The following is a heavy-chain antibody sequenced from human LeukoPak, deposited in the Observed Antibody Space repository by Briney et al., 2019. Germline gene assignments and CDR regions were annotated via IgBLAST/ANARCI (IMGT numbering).Heavy chain of an antibody. Sequence: SQTLSLTCAVYGGSFSDYYWTWIRQSPGKGREWIGEINHSGATDYNPSLKSRVTISVDTSKNQFSLKVRSVTAADTAVYYCARRVRGVIISFYYYHSMDVWGQGTTVTVSS. V-gene: IGHV4-34*01. CDR2: INHSGAT. CDR1: GGSFSDYY. CDR3: ARRVRGVIISFYYYHSMDV. D-gene: IGHD3-10*01. J-gene: IGHJ6*02.